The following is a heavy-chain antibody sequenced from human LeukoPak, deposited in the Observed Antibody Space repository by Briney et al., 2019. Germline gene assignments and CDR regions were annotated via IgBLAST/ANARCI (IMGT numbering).Heavy chain of an antibody. CDR1: GFTFSSYS. CDR3: ARETYSGSYYDH. CDR2: ISSSSNTI. V-gene: IGHV3-48*02. D-gene: IGHD1-26*01. J-gene: IGHJ4*02. Sequence: GGSLRLSCAVSGFTFSSYSMNWVRQAPAKGLEWVSYISSSSNTIYCADSVKGRFTISRDNAKNLLYLQMNSLRDEDTAVYYCARETYSGSYYDHWGQGTLVTVSS.